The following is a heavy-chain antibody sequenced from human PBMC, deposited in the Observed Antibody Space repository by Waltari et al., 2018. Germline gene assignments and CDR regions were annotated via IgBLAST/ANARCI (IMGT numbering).Heavy chain of an antibody. CDR3: AKEGGAFDI. J-gene: IGHJ3*02. Sequence: EVQLLESGGGLVQPGGSLRLSCAASGFTFSSYAMSWVRQAPGKGLEWFSVIYSGGSKYYADSVKGRFTISRDNPKNTLYLQMNSLRAEDTAVYYCAKEGGAFDIWGQGTMVTVSS. CDR1: GFTFSSYA. V-gene: IGHV3-23*03. CDR2: IYSGGSK. D-gene: IGHD1-26*01.